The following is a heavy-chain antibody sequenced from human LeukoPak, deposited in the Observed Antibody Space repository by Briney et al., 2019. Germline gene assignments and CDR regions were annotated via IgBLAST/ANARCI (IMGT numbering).Heavy chain of an antibody. V-gene: IGHV3-13*01. CDR3: ARGKAYDSSGYYKLFDY. D-gene: IGHD3-22*01. J-gene: IGHJ4*02. Sequence: PGGALRLSCGAPGFTFSSYDMPRGPRATAKGLEVVPAIRSARDTYYPGSVKRRFTISRENAKNSLYLQVNSLRGGDTAVYYCARGKAYDSSGYYKLFDYWGQGTLVTVSS. CDR2: IRSARDT. CDR1: GFTFSSYD.